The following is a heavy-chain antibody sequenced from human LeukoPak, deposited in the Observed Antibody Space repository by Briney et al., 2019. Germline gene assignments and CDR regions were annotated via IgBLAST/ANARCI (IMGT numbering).Heavy chain of an antibody. CDR1: GGSISSGSYY. CDR3: ARDFSAAFDI. CDR2: IYTSGST. V-gene: IGHV4-61*02. J-gene: IGHJ3*02. D-gene: IGHD2/OR15-2a*01. Sequence: SETLSLTCTVSGGSISSGSYYWSWIRQPAGKGLEWIGRIYTSGSTNYNPSLKSRVTISVDTSKNQFSLKLSSVTAADTAVYYCARDFSAAFDIWGQGTMVTVSS.